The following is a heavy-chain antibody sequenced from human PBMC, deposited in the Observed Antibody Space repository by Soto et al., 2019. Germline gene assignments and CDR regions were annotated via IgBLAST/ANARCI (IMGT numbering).Heavy chain of an antibody. J-gene: IGHJ6*02. CDR1: GGTFSTSA. Sequence: QVQLVQSGAEVKKPGSSVKVSCKASGGTFSTSAISWVRQAPGQGLEWVGGIMPVFGTPDYAQKFQGRVTIRAEEAPTTACLEATSLRTRETAAYCGATDKERQSSGGNYYYIEAVWGQGPGIIVSS. CDR2: IMPVFGTP. V-gene: IGHV1-69*12. CDR3: ATDKERQSSGGNYYYIEAV. D-gene: IGHD1-1*01.